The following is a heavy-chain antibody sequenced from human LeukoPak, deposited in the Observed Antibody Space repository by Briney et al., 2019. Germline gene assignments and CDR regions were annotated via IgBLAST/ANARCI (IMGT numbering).Heavy chain of an antibody. CDR2: INPNSGGT. D-gene: IGHD3-10*01. Sequence: ASVKVSCKASGYTFTGYYMHWVRQAPGQGLEWMGWINPNSGGTNYAQKFQGRVTMTRDTSISTAYMELSRLRSDDTAVYYCARGPRYGSGSYVLLLTFDPWGQGTLVTVTS. V-gene: IGHV1-2*02. CDR3: ARGPRYGSGSYVLLLTFDP. J-gene: IGHJ5*02. CDR1: GYTFTGYY.